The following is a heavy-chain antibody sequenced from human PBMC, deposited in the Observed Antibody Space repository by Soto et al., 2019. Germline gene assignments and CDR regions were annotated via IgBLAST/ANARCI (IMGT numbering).Heavy chain of an antibody. D-gene: IGHD3-10*01. Sequence: QVQLVESGGGAVQPGRSLRLSCAASGFTFSSYGMNWVRKAPGKGLEWVALIWYDGSNKYYVDSVKGRFSISRDNSKNTLYLQMNSLRTEDTAVYYCAREGTMVRGFDCWGQGTLVTVSS. CDR2: IWYDGSNK. CDR1: GFTFSSYG. V-gene: IGHV3-33*01. CDR3: AREGTMVRGFDC. J-gene: IGHJ4*02.